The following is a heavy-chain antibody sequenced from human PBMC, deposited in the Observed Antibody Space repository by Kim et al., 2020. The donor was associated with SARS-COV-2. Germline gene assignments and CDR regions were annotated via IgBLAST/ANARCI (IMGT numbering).Heavy chain of an antibody. CDR3: AKSILSYYYGSGSYIPRFDP. Sequence: GESLRLSCAASGFTFSSYAMSWVRQAPGKGLEWVSVIYSGGSSTYYADSVKGRFTISRDNSKNTLYLQMNSLRAEDTAVYYCAKSILSYYYGSGSYIPRFDPWGQGTLVTVSS. V-gene: IGHV3-23*03. D-gene: IGHD3-10*01. J-gene: IGHJ5*02. CDR1: GFTFSSYA. CDR2: IYSGGSST.